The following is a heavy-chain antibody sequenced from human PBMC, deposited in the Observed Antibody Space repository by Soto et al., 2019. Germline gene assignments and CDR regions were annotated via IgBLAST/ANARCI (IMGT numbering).Heavy chain of an antibody. J-gene: IGHJ4*02. CDR2: SYHRGSS. D-gene: IGHD3-9*01. V-gene: IGHV4-30-2*06. CDR1: AGCINSAGHS. Sequence: TLSLTCTVPAGCINSAGHSWGWLRQSPGKGREWIGYSYHRGSSYYNPSLQSRVTISVDRPKAQFYLTLTSVTAADTAVYFCARSRYYDWCFCLWGLGTPVTVAS. CDR3: ARSRYYDWCFCL.